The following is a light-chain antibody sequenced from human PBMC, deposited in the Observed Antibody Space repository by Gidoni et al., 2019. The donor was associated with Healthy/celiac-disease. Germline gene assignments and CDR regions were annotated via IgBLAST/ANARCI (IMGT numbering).Light chain of an antibody. CDR3: QQFNSYPLFT. Sequence: AIQLTQSPSSLSASVGDRVTITCRASQGISSALAWYQQKPGKAPKLLIYDASSLESGVPSRFSGSGSGTDFTLTISSLQPEDFATYYCQQFNSYPLFTFXGXTKVEIK. J-gene: IGKJ4*01. CDR2: DAS. CDR1: QGISSA. V-gene: IGKV1-13*02.